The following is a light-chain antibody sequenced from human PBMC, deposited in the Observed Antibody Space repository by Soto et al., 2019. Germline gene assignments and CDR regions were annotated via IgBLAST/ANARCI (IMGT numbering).Light chain of an antibody. J-gene: IGKJ5*01. V-gene: IGKV3-11*01. CDR2: DAS. Sequence: EIVLTQSPATLSLSPGERATLSCRASQSVSSNLAWYQQKPGQAPRLLIYDASNRATGIPARFSGIGSGTDFTLTISRLEPEDFAVYYCQRGDTFGQGTRLEIK. CDR1: QSVSSN. CDR3: QRGDT.